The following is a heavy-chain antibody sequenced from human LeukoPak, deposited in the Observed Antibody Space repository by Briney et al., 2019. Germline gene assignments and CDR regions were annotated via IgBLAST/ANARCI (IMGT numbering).Heavy chain of an antibody. Sequence: GESLKISCAASGFTVSSNYMSWVRQAPGKGLEWVSVIYSGGSTYYADSVKGRFTISRDNSKNTLYLQMNSLRAEDTAVYYCAKNNDFWSGYSLDYWGQGTLVTVSS. CDR3: AKNNDFWSGYSLDY. D-gene: IGHD3-3*01. CDR1: GFTVSSNY. CDR2: IYSGGST. V-gene: IGHV3-53*01. J-gene: IGHJ4*02.